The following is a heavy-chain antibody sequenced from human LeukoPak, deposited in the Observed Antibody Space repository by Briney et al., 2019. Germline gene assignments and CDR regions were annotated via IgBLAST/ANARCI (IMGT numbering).Heavy chain of an antibody. CDR2: IYHSGST. CDR1: GGSISSSSYY. J-gene: IGHJ4*02. Sequence: TSETLSLTCTVSGGSISSSSYYWGWIRQPPGKGLEWIGSIYHSGSTYYNPSLKSRVTISVDTSKNQFSLKLSSVTAADTAVYYCARVDLGYCSGGSCYPGAEDYWGQGTLVTVSS. V-gene: IGHV4-39*07. D-gene: IGHD2-15*01. CDR3: ARVDLGYCSGGSCYPGAEDY.